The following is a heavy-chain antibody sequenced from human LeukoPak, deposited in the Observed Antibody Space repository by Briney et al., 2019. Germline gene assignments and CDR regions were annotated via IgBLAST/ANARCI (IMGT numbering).Heavy chain of an antibody. D-gene: IGHD6-19*01. CDR2: ISGSGRGGRT. J-gene: IGHJ5*02. CDR1: GFTFNTYA. Sequence: GGSLRLSCATSGFTFNTYAMSWVRQAPGKGLEWVSNISGSGRGGRTYYADSMKGRFTISRNTLFLQMDSLSIEDTAVYFCAKEKVAYYSSAWAGLFDTWGQGALVTVSS. V-gene: IGHV3-23*01. CDR3: AKEKVAYYSSAWAGLFDT.